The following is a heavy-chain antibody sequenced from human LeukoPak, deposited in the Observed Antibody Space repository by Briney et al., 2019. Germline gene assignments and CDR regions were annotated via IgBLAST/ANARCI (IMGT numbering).Heavy chain of an antibody. CDR2: IYYSGST. J-gene: IGHJ4*02. CDR3: ARVPMQWLHLDY. Sequence: SQTLSLTCTVSGGSISSGDYYWSWIRQPPGKGLEWIGYIYYSGSTYYNPSLKSRVTISVDTSKNQFSLKLSSVTAADTAVYYSARVPMQWLHLDYWGQGTLVTVSS. CDR1: GGSISSGDYY. V-gene: IGHV4-30-4*01. D-gene: IGHD6-19*01.